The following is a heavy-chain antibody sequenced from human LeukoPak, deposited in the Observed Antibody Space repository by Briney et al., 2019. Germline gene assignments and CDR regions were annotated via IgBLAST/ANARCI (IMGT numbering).Heavy chain of an antibody. Sequence: ASVKVSRKASGYTFTGYYMHWVRQAPGQGLEWMGWINPNSGGTNYAQKFQGRVTMTRDTSISTAYMELSRLRSDDTAVYYCARVYARNGYSTGRNPFDYWGQGTLVTVSS. CDR1: GYTFTGYY. D-gene: IGHD3-22*01. V-gene: IGHV1-2*02. CDR2: INPNSGGT. J-gene: IGHJ4*02. CDR3: ARVYARNGYSTGRNPFDY.